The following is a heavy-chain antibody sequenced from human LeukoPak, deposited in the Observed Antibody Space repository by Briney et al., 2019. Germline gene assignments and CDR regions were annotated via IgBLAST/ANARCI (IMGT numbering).Heavy chain of an antibody. D-gene: IGHD1-26*01. V-gene: IGHV1-46*01. J-gene: IGHJ4*02. CDR2: INPGGGST. CDR3: ARDLRVGATAFDY. CDR1: GYTFTSYY. Sequence: ASVKVSCKASGYTFTSYYMHWVRQAPGQGLEWMGIINPGGGSTSYAQKFQGRVTMTRDMSTSTVYMELSSLRSEDTAVYYCARDLRVGATAFDYWGQGTLVTVSS.